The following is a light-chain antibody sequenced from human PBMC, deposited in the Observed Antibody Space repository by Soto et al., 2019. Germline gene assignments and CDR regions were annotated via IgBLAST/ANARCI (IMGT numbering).Light chain of an antibody. CDR1: QSLVKTY. CDR2: DAS. J-gene: IGKJ1*01. Sequence: DIVWTQSPGSLSLSPGDRATLSCRASQSLVKTYVAWYQQKAGQAPRLLIYDASTRATGIPDRFSGSGSGTVFTLSISRMDPEDFAVYDCQSYGSSRTFGHGTKVDI. V-gene: IGKV3-20*01. CDR3: QSYGSSRT.